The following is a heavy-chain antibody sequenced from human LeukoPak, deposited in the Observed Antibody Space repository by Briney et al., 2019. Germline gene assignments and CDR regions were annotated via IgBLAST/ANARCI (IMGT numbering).Heavy chain of an antibody. CDR2: IYTSGST. J-gene: IGHJ6*03. Sequence: PSETLSLTCTVSGGSISSYYRSWIRQPPGKGLEWIGYIYTSGSTNYNPSLKSRVTISVDTSKNQFSLKLSSVTAADTAVYYCARSRSYYYYYMDVWGKGTTVTVSS. CDR1: GGSISSYY. CDR3: ARSRSYYYYYMDV. V-gene: IGHV4-4*09.